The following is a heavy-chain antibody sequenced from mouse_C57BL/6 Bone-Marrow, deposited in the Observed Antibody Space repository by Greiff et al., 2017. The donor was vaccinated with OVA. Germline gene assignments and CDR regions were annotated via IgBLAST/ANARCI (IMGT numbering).Heavy chain of an antibody. Sequence: QVQLQQPGAELVKPGASVKLSCKASGYTFTSYWMQWVKQRPGQGLEWIGEIDPSDSYTNYNQKFKGKATLTVDTSSSTAYMQLSSLTSEDSAVYYCARSYSNYFSWFAYWGQGTLVTVSA. J-gene: IGHJ3*01. CDR2: IDPSDSYT. CDR1: GYTFTSYW. CDR3: ARSYSNYFSWFAY. D-gene: IGHD2-5*01. V-gene: IGHV1-50*01.